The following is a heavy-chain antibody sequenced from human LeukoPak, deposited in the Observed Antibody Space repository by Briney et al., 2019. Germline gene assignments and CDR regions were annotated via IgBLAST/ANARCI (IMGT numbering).Heavy chain of an antibody. J-gene: IGHJ5*02. V-gene: IGHV4-4*02. CDR2: IYSSGST. CDR3: ARAPEQWLANNWFDP. D-gene: IGHD6-19*01. CDR1: GGSISSSNW. Sequence: SGTLSLTCAVSGGSISSSNWWSWVRQPAGKGLEWIGRIYSSGSTNYNPSLKSRVTMSVDTSKNQFSLELSSVTAADTAVYYCARAPEQWLANNWFDPWGQGTLVTVSS.